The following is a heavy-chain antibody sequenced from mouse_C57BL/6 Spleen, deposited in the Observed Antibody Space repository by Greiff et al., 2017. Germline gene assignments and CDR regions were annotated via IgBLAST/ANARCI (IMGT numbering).Heavy chain of an antibody. CDR3: ARETTVVAREYFDY. J-gene: IGHJ2*01. CDR1: GYTFTSYW. CDR2: IHPNSGST. D-gene: IGHD1-1*01. Sequence: VQLQQPGAELVKPGASVKLSCKASGYTFTSYWMLWVKQRPGQGLEWIGMIHPNSGSTNYNEKFKSKATLTVDKASSTAYMQLSSLTSEDSAVLYCARETTVVAREYFDYWGQGTTLTVSS. V-gene: IGHV1-64*01.